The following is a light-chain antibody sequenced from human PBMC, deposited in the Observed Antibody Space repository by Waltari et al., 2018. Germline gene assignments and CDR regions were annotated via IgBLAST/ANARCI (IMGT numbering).Light chain of an antibody. CDR2: DVS. J-gene: IGLJ1*01. Sequence: QSALTQPASVSGSPGQSITISCTGTSSDVGGYNYVSWNQQHPGKGPKLMTYDVSNRPSGVPNRFSGSKSGNTASLTISGLQAEDEADYYCSSYTSSNSYVFGTGTKVTVL. CDR3: SSYTSSNSYV. CDR1: SSDVGGYNY. V-gene: IGLV2-14*03.